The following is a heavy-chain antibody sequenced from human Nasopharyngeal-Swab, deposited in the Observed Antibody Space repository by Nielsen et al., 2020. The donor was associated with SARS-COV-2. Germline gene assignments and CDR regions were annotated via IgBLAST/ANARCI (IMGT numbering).Heavy chain of an antibody. J-gene: IGHJ4*02. CDR2: ISAYNGNT. V-gene: IGHV1-18*01. CDR3: ARVLYDYIWGSYRSCDY. CDR1: SYTFTSYG. D-gene: IGHD3-16*02. Sequence: ASVKVSCKASSYTFTSYGISWVRQAPGQGLEWMGWISAYNGNTNYAQKLQGRVTMTTDTSTSTAYMELRSLRSDDTAVYYCARVLYDYIWGSYRSCDYWGQGTLVTVSS.